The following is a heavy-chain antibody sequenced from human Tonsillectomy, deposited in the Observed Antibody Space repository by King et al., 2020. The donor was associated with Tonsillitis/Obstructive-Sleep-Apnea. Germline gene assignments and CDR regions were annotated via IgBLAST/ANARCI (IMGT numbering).Heavy chain of an antibody. V-gene: IGHV4-59*08. CDR1: GGSISSYY. D-gene: IGHD6-6*01. Sequence: VQLQESGPGLVKPSETLSLTCTVSGGSISSYYWSWIRQPPGKGLEWIGFFYDTGSTNYNPALKSRTTISVDTSRNQFSLQLSSVTAADTAVYYCARLQVQSSSSKWFDPWGQGTLVTVSS. CDR2: FYDTGST. CDR3: ARLQVQSSSSKWFDP. J-gene: IGHJ5*02.